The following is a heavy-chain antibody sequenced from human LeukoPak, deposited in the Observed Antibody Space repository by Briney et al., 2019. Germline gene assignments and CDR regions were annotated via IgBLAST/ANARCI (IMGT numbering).Heavy chain of an antibody. CDR2: ISAYNGNT. V-gene: IGHV1-18*01. D-gene: IGHD1-1*01. CDR3: ARGPAVAQLSFFDY. CDR1: GYTFTSYG. J-gene: IGHJ4*02. Sequence: ASVKVSCKASGYTFTSYGISRVRQAPGQGLEWMGWISAYNGNTNYAQKLQGRVTMTTDTSTSTAYMELRSLRSDDTAVYYCARGPAVAQLSFFDYWGQGTLVTVSS.